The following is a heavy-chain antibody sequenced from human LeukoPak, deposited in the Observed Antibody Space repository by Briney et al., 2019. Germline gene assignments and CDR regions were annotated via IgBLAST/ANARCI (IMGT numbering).Heavy chain of an antibody. D-gene: IGHD1-26*01. CDR2: IYHSGST. V-gene: IGHV4-39*07. CDR3: ARDIVGATSGVYG. J-gene: IGHJ4*02. CDR1: GGSISSGGYY. Sequence: SETLSLTCTVSGGSISSGGYYWSWIRQPPGKGLEWIGSIYHSGSTYYNPSLKSRVTISVDTSKNQFSLKLSSVTAADTAVYYCARDIVGATSGVYGWGQGTLVTVSS.